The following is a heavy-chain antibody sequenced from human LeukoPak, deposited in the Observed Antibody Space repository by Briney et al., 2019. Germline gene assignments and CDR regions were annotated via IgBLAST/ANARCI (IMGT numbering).Heavy chain of an antibody. CDR2: INHSGST. CDR3: ARARYSSSWYLYYFDY. Sequence: SETLSLTCAVYGGSFSGYYWSWIRQPPGKGLEWIGEINHSGSTNYNPSLKSRVTISVDTSKNQFSLKLSSVTAADTAVYYCARARYSSSWYLYYFDYWGQGTLVTVSS. J-gene: IGHJ4*02. D-gene: IGHD6-13*01. V-gene: IGHV4-34*01. CDR1: GGSFSGYY.